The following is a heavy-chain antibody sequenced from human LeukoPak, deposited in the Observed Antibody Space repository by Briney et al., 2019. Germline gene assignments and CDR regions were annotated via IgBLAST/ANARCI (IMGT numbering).Heavy chain of an antibody. D-gene: IGHD2-15*01. CDR2: ISSSSSYI. V-gene: IGHV3-21*04. Sequence: PGGSLRLSCAASGFTFSSYSMNWVRQAPGKGLEWVSSISSSSSYIYYADSVKGRFTISRDNAKNSLYLQMNSLRAEDTAVYYCARGYCSGGSCYSYYYYYYMDVWGKGTTVTVSS. J-gene: IGHJ6*03. CDR1: GFTFSSYS. CDR3: ARGYCSGGSCYSYYYYYYMDV.